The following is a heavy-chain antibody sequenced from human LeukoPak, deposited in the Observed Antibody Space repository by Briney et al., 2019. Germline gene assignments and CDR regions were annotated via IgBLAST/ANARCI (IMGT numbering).Heavy chain of an antibody. CDR1: GFTFGDYA. CDR3: TKSGTAIVGTTAAYYFDY. D-gene: IGHD1-26*01. Sequence: PGRSLRLSCTASGFTFGDYAMSWVRQAPGKGLEWVGFIRSKAYGGTAEYAASVEGRFTISRDDSKSIAYLQMNSLKTEDTAVYYCTKSGTAIVGTTAAYYFDYWGQGTLVTVSS. CDR2: IRSKAYGGTA. V-gene: IGHV3-49*04. J-gene: IGHJ4*02.